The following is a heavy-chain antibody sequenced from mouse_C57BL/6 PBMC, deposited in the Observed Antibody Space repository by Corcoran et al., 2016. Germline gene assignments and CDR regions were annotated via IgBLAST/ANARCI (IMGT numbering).Heavy chain of an antibody. J-gene: IGHJ4*01. Sequence: EVQLQQSGPELVKPGASVKISCKASGYTFTDYYMNWVKQSHGKSLEWIGDINPNNGGTSYNQKFKGKATLTVDKSSSTAYMELRSLTSEDSAVYYCARGEKYDGAMDYWGQGTSVTVSS. CDR1: GYTFTDYY. V-gene: IGHV1-26*01. CDR2: INPNNGGT. CDR3: ARGEKYDGAMDY. D-gene: IGHD2-12*01.